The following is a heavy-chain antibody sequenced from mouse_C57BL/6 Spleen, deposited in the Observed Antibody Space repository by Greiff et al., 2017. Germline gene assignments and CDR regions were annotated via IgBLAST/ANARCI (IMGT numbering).Heavy chain of an antibody. Sequence: VQLQQSGPELVKPGASVKISCKASGYAFSSSWMNWVKQRPGKGLEWIGRIYPGDGDTNYNGKFKGKATLTADKSSSTAYMQLSSLTSEDSAVYFCAIQDGYYYYAMDYWGQGTSVTVSS. CDR1: GYAFSSSW. V-gene: IGHV1-82*01. J-gene: IGHJ4*01. D-gene: IGHD2-3*01. CDR2: IYPGDGDT. CDR3: AIQDGYYYYAMDY.